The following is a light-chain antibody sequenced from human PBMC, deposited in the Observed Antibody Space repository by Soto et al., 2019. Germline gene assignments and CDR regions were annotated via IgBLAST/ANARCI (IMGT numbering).Light chain of an antibody. CDR1: QSVSSSY. CDR2: GAS. Sequence: EIVLTQSSGTLSLSPGERATLSCRASQSVSSSYLAWYQQKPGQAPRPLIYGASSRAIGIPDRFSGSGSGTDFTLTISRLEPEDFAVYYCQQYGSSPWTFGQGTKVDIK. CDR3: QQYGSSPWT. J-gene: IGKJ1*01. V-gene: IGKV3-20*01.